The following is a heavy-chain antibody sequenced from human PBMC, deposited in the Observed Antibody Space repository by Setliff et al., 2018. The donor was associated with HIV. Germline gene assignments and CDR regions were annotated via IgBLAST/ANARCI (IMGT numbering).Heavy chain of an antibody. J-gene: IGHJ4*02. D-gene: IGHD2-21*02. CDR3: ARVRGRDRPSITDY. CDR1: GFTFDDYA. V-gene: IGHV3-9*01. CDR2: ISWNSGSI. Sequence: PGGSLRLSCAASGFTFDDYAMHWVRQAPGKGLEWVSGISWNSGSIGYADSVKGRFTISRDNAKNSLYLQMNSLRAEDTAVYYCARVRGRDRPSITDYWGQGTLVTV.